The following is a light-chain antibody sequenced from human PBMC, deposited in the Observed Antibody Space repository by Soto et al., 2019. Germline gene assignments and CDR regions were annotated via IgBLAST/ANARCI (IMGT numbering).Light chain of an antibody. V-gene: IGLV2-14*01. CDR1: SSDIGAYNY. CDR2: EVS. CDR3: FSFTTDWTHV. Sequence: SVLTQPASVSGSPGQSITISCTGSSSDIGAYNYVSWFQQYPGKAPKLIISEVSNRPSGVSNRFSGSKAGTAASLTISGLQTEDEADYFCFSFTTDWTHVFGTGT. J-gene: IGLJ1*01.